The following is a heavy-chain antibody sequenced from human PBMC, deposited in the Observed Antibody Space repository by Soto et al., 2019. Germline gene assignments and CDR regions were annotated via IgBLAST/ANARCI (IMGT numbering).Heavy chain of an antibody. CDR1: GFTFSSYG. J-gene: IGHJ6*02. CDR2: ILYDGSNK. Sequence: PGGSLRLSCAASGFTFSSYGMHWVRQAPGKGLEWVAVILYDGSNKYYADSVKGRFTISRDNAKNTLYLRMNSLRAEDTAVYYCARDGSYKYYYDSSGYYYYGMDVWGQGTTVTVSS. V-gene: IGHV3-33*01. D-gene: IGHD3-22*01. CDR3: ARDGSYKYYYDSSGYYYYGMDV.